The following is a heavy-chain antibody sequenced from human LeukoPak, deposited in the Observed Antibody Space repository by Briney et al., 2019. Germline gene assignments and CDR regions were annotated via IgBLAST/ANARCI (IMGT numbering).Heavy chain of an antibody. Sequence: SETLSLTCTVSGGSISSYYWSWIRQPPGNGLEWIGYIYYSGSTNYNPSLKSRVTISVDTSKNQFSLKLSSVTAADTAVYYCARVAYYDFWSGRYNWFDPWGQGTLVTVSS. CDR1: GGSISSYY. CDR3: ARVAYYDFWSGRYNWFDP. J-gene: IGHJ5*02. CDR2: IYYSGST. V-gene: IGHV4-59*01. D-gene: IGHD3-3*01.